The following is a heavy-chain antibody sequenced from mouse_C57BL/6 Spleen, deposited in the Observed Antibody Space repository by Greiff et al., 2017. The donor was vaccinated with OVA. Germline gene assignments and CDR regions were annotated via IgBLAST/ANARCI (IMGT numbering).Heavy chain of an antibody. V-gene: IGHV2-2*01. Sequence: VMLVESGPGLVQPSQSLSITCTVSGFSLTSYGVHWVRQSPGKGLEWLGVIWSGGSTDYNAAFISRLSISKDNSKSQVFFKMNSLQADDTAIYYCARNYGSSYEYFDVWGTGTTVTVSS. J-gene: IGHJ1*03. D-gene: IGHD1-1*01. CDR2: IWSGGST. CDR3: ARNYGSSYEYFDV. CDR1: GFSLTSYG.